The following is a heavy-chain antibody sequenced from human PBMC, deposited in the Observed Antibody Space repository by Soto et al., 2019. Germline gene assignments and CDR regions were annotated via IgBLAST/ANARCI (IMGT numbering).Heavy chain of an antibody. D-gene: IGHD2-2*01. Sequence: WGSLRFSCASSVFTFSSYTMNAVRQAPGKGLDWVSSISRSSSYIYYADSVKGRFTISRDNAKNSLHRQMNSLRAEDTAVYYCAREDIVAVTAAKPHWGQGTMVTVSS. CDR1: VFTFSSYT. V-gene: IGHV3-21*01. CDR3: AREDIVAVTAAKPH. J-gene: IGHJ4*02. CDR2: ISRSSSYI.